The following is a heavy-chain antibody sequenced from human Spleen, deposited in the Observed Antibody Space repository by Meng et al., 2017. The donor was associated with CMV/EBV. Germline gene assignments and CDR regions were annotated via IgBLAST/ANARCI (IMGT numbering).Heavy chain of an antibody. CDR1: GFTCRNHG. CDR3: AKGEIDY. D-gene: IGHD1-26*01. V-gene: IGHV3-30*02. Sequence: GGSLRLSCAASGFTCRNHGMHWVRQAPGKGLEWVAFIRYDGSNKYYADSVKGRFTISRDNSKNTLYLQMNSLRAEDTAVYYCAKGEIDYWGQGTLVTVSS. CDR2: IRYDGSNK. J-gene: IGHJ4*02.